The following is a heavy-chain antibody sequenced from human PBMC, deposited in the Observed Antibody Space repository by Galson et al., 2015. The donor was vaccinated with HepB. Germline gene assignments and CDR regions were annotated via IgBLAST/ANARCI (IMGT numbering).Heavy chain of an antibody. Sequence: SLRLSCAASGFTFSSYSMNWVRQAPGKGLEWVSYISSSSSTIYYADSVKGRFTISRDNAKNSLYLQMNSLRAEDTAVYYCARVGIEVATSSLLDYYYYYYMDVWGKGTTVTVSS. V-gene: IGHV3-48*01. CDR2: ISSSSSTI. J-gene: IGHJ6*03. D-gene: IGHD5-12*01. CDR3: ARVGIEVATSSLLDYYYYYYMDV. CDR1: GFTFSSYS.